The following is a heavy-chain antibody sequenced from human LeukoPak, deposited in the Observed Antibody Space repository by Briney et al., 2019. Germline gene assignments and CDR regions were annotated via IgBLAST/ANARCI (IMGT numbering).Heavy chain of an antibody. V-gene: IGHV4-39*01. CDR2: IYYSGST. D-gene: IGHD2-15*01. CDR3: ARHIGYCSGGSCYSHYYYGMDV. J-gene: IGHJ6*02. Sequence: PSETLSLTCTVSGGSISSSSYYWGWIRQPPGKGREWIGSIYYSGSTYYNPSLKSRVTISVDTSKNQFSLKLSSVTAADTAVYYCARHIGYCSGGSCYSHYYYGMDVWGQGTTVTVSS. CDR1: GGSISSSSYY.